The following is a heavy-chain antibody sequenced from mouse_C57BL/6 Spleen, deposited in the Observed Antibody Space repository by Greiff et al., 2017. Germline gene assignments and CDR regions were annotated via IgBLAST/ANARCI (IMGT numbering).Heavy chain of an antibody. CDR2: ISSGSSTI. CDR3: ARGPAWFAY. V-gene: IGHV5-17*01. CDR1: GFTFSDYG. J-gene: IGHJ3*01. Sequence: VQLKQSGGGLVKPGGSLKLSCAASGFTFSDYGMHWVRQAPEKGLEWVAYISSGSSTIYYADTVKGRFTISRDNAKNTLFLQMTCLRSEDTAMYYCARGPAWFAYWGQGTLVTVSA.